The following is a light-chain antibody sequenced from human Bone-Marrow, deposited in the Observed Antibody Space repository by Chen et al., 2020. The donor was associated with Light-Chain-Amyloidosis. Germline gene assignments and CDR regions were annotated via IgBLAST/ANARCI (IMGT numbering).Light chain of an antibody. CDR2: EVT. J-gene: IGLJ1*01. CDR3: SSYTITNTLV. Sequence: SALPQPASVSGYPGQSITIPCTATSSEVGGDNHVSWYQQHPDKAPKLMIYEVTNRPSWVPDRFSGSKSDNTASLTISGLQTEDEADYFCSSYTITNTLVFGSGTRVTVL. CDR1: SSEVGGDNH. V-gene: IGLV2-14*01.